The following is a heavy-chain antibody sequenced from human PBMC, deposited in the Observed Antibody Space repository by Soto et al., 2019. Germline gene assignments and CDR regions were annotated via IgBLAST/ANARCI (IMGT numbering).Heavy chain of an antibody. V-gene: IGHV4-39*01. CDR1: GRSISEINSY. Sequence: SETLSLTCSVSGRSISEINSYWGWIRQTPGEGLEWIGTIHHTGSTYYNPSLKSRVIISLDTSKKQFSLKLNSVTAADTAVYYCARRGRYCGSGSYHHYYYYGMDVWGQGTTVTVSS. J-gene: IGHJ6*02. D-gene: IGHD3-10*01. CDR2: IHHTGST. CDR3: ARRGRYCGSGSYHHYYYYGMDV.